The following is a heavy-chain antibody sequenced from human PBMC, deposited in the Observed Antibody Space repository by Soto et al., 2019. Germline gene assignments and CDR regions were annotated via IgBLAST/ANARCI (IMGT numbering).Heavy chain of an antibody. J-gene: IGHJ3*02. V-gene: IGHV3-23*01. CDR3: AKATATGGGAFDM. Sequence: PGGSLRLSCAASGFICSSYDMSWVRQAPGKGLEWVSTILVGGSTHYEDSVKGRFTISRDRSKNTLYLQMNSLTAGDTAVYYCAKATATGGGAFDMWGQGTTVTVSS. D-gene: IGHD2-8*02. CDR1: GFICSSYD. CDR2: ILVGGST.